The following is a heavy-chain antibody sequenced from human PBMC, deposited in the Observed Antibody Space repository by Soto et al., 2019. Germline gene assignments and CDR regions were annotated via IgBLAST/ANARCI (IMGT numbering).Heavy chain of an antibody. CDR1: GFTFSSYA. Sequence: EVQLLESGGGLVQPGGSLRLSCAASGFTFSSYAMSWVRQAPGKGLEWVSAISASGGSTYYADSVKGRFTISRDHSKNTLYLQMHSLRADDTAVYSWAKLGNNEFWSDSSDNWFDPWGQGTLVTVSS. D-gene: IGHD3-3*01. CDR2: ISASGGST. V-gene: IGHV3-23*01. J-gene: IGHJ5*02. CDR3: AKLGNNEFWSDSSDNWFDP.